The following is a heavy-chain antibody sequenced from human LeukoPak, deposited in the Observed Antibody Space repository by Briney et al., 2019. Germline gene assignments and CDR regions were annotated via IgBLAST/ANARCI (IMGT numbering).Heavy chain of an antibody. V-gene: IGHV1-8*03. J-gene: IGHJ6*03. Sequence: ASVNVSCMSSGYTFTSYDINWVRQATGQGLEWMGWMNPNNCNTGYAQKIQGRVTTTRNTSISTAYMELSSLRSEDTAVYYCARGRLYSSSWYGVYYYYMDVWGKGTTVTVSS. CDR1: GYTFTSYD. CDR2: MNPNNCNT. CDR3: ARGRLYSSSWYGVYYYYMDV. D-gene: IGHD6-13*01.